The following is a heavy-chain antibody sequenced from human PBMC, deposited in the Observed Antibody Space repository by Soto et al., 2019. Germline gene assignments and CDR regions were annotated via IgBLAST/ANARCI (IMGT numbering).Heavy chain of an antibody. Sequence: QVQLVESGGGVVQPGRSLRLSCAASGFTFSSYAIHWVRQAPGKGLEWVAFVSYDGSNKYYADSVKGRFTISRDDSKNTLYLQMNSLRTEDTAVYYCARWDYWGQGTLVTVSS. J-gene: IGHJ4*02. CDR1: GFTFSSYA. V-gene: IGHV3-30-3*01. CDR2: VSYDGSNK. CDR3: ARWDY. D-gene: IGHD1-26*01.